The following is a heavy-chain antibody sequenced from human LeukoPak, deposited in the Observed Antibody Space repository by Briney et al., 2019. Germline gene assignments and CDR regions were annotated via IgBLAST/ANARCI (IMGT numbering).Heavy chain of an antibody. CDR2: IYYSGST. CDR1: GGSFSGYY. CDR3: TRGGTVTNFGY. D-gene: IGHD4-17*01. V-gene: IGHV4-59*01. J-gene: IGHJ4*02. Sequence: PSETLSLTCAVYGGSFSGYYWSWIRQPPGKGLEWIGYIYYSGSTNYNPSLKSRVTISIDTSKNQFSLKLSSVTAADTAVYYCTRGGTVTNFGYWGQGTLVTVSS.